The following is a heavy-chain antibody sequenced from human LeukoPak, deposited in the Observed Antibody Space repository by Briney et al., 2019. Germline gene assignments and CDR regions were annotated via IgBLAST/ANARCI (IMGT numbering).Heavy chain of an antibody. CDR3: ARGPGTPFSY. J-gene: IGHJ4*02. CDR1: GFTFSSYE. V-gene: IGHV3-48*03. CDR2: ISSSGNTM. Sequence: GGSLRLSCAASGFTFSSYEMNWVRQAPGKGLVWVSYISSSGNTMYYADSVKGRFTISRDNAKNSLYLQMNSLRAEDTAVYYCARGPGTPFSYWGQGILVTVSS. D-gene: IGHD6-13*01.